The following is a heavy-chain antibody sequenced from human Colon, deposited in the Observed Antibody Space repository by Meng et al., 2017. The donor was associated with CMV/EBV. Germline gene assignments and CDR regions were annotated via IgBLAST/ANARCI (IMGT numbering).Heavy chain of an antibody. CDR1: GFTFGDFA. Sequence: GGSLRLSCAASGFTFGDFAMHWVRQGPGKGLEWVSGISWNGGRVGYADSVKGRFTISRDNAKNSVYLHMNGLRVEDTGFYYCAKDIAMAGVVNGVENWGQGTLVTVSS. J-gene: IGHJ4*02. CDR2: ISWNGGRV. V-gene: IGHV3-9*01. CDR3: AKDIAMAGVVNGVEN. D-gene: IGHD3-3*01.